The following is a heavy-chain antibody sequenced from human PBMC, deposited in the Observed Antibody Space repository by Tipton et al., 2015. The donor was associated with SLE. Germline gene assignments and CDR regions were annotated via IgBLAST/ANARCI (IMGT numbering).Heavy chain of an antibody. D-gene: IGHD6-19*01. CDR2: ISGSGGFT. J-gene: IGHJ4*02. CDR1: GFTFSSYS. V-gene: IGHV3-21*01. CDR3: ARRLGGWYVVDY. Sequence: SLRLSCAASGFTFSSYSMNWVRQAPGKGLEWVSSISGSGGFTYYTDSGKGRFTISRDNSKNTLFLEMNSQRAEDTAGYYCARRLGGWYVVDYWGQGTLVTVSS.